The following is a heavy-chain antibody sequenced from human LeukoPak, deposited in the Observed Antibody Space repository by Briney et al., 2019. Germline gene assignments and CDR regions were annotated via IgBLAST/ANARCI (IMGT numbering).Heavy chain of an antibody. CDR3: ARDDYYGSGSYHY. D-gene: IGHD3-10*01. V-gene: IGHV3-30-3*01. J-gene: IGHJ4*02. CDR1: GFTFSSYA. Sequence: GGSLRLSCAAYGFTFSSYAMHWVRQAPGKGLEWVAVISYDGSNKYYADSVKGRFNISRDNSKNTLYLQMNSLRAEYTAVYYCARDDYYGSGSYHYWGQGTLVTVSS. CDR2: ISYDGSNK.